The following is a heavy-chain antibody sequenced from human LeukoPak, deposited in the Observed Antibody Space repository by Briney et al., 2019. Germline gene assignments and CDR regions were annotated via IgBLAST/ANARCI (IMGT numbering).Heavy chain of an antibody. V-gene: IGHV4-39*01. D-gene: IGHD1-7*01. J-gene: IGHJ4*02. CDR3: ARQGENYSSFDY. CDR2: IYYSGST. Sequence: SETLSLTCIVSGGFISSSSYYWGWIRQPPGKGLEYIGSIYYSGSTYYNPSLKSRLTISVDTSKNQFSLKLSSVTAADTAVYYCARQGENYSSFDYWGQGTLVTVSS. CDR1: GGFISSSSYY.